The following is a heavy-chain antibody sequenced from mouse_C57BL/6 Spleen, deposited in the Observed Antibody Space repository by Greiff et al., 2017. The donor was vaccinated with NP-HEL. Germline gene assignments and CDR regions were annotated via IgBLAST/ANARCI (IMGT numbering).Heavy chain of an antibody. CDR2: ISNGGGST. Sequence: DVKLVESGGGLVQPGGSLKLSCAASGFTFSDYYMYWVRQTPEKRLEWVAYISNGGGSTYYPDTVKGRFTISRDNAKNTLYLQMSRLKSEDTAMYYCARQSITTVVDCWYFDVWGTGTTVTVSS. D-gene: IGHD1-1*01. CDR3: ARQSITTVVDCWYFDV. J-gene: IGHJ1*03. CDR1: GFTFSDYY. V-gene: IGHV5-12*01.